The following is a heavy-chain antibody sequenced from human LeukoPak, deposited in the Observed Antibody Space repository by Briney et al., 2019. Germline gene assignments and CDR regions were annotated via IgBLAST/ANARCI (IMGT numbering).Heavy chain of an antibody. J-gene: IGHJ4*02. D-gene: IGHD2-15*01. V-gene: IGHV4-61*02. CDR1: GGSISGGSYY. CDR3: ARGFGVVVAAIDY. CDR2: IYTSGST. Sequence: SETLSLTCTVSGGSISGGSYYWSWIRQPAGKGLEWIGRIYTSGSTNYNPSLKSRVTISVDTSKDQFSLKLSSVTAADTAVYYCARGFGVVVAAIDYWGQGTLVTVSS.